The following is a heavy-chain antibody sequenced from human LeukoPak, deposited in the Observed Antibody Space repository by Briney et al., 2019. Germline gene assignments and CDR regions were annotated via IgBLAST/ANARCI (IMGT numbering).Heavy chain of an antibody. CDR3: ARQDDXXXXXXXXEXDY. Sequence: PSETLSLTCTVSGGSISSSSYYWGWIRQPPGKGLEWIGSIYYSGSTYYNPSLKSRVTISVDTSKNQFSLKLSSVTAADTPCSYCARQDDXXXXXXXXEXDYWGQGTLVTVSS. CDR2: IYYSGST. J-gene: IGHJ4*02. CDR1: GGSISSSSYY. V-gene: IGHV4-39*01. D-gene: IGHD3-16*01.